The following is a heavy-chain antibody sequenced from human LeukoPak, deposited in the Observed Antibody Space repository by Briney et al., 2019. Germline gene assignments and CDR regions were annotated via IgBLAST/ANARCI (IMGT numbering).Heavy chain of an antibody. CDR3: ASSLEAYSSSFEFYYYMGV. Sequence: ASVKVSCKASGYTFTSYYMHWVRQAPGQGLEWMGIIDPSGGSTSYAQKFQGRVTMTRDMSTSTVYMELSSLRSEDTAVYYCASSLEAYSSSFEFYYYMGVWGKGTTVTISS. CDR2: IDPSGGST. D-gene: IGHD6-13*01. J-gene: IGHJ6*03. V-gene: IGHV1-46*01. CDR1: GYTFTSYY.